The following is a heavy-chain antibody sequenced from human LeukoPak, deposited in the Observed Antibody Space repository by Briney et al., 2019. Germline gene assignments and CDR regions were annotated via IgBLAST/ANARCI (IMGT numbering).Heavy chain of an antibody. V-gene: IGHV3-21*01. CDR2: ISSSSGYI. J-gene: IGHJ4*02. Sequence: GGSLRLSCAASGFTFSSYSMNWVRQAPGKGLEWVSYISSSSGYIYYADSVKGRFTISRDNAKNSLYLQMNSLRAEDTAVYYCARDLLNTMVRGSSDYWGQGTLVTVSS. CDR3: ARDLLNTMVRGSSDY. CDR1: GFTFSSYS. D-gene: IGHD3-10*01.